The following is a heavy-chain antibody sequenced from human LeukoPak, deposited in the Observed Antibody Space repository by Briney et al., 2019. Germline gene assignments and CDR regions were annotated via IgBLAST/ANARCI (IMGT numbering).Heavy chain of an antibody. CDR2: ISGSGGST. J-gene: IGHJ4*02. V-gene: IGHV3-23*01. CDR3: AKDGHWNLKDFDY. D-gene: IGHD1-1*01. CDR1: GFAFSSYA. Sequence: PGGSLRLSCAASGFAFSSYAMSWVRQAPGKGLEWVSAISGSGGSTYYADSVKGRFTISRDNSKSTLYLQMNSLRAEDTAVYYCAKDGHWNLKDFDYWGQGTLVTVSS.